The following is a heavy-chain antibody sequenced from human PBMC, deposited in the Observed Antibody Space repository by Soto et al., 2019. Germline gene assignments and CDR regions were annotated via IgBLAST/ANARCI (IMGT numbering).Heavy chain of an antibody. D-gene: IGHD6-13*01. CDR1: GGTFSSYT. V-gene: IGHV1-69*02. CDR2: IIPILGIA. J-gene: IGHJ3*02. CDR3: ARARGRKGYSSSWYATYAFDI. Sequence: SVKVSCKASGGTFSSYTISWVRQAPGQGLEWMGRIIPILGIANYAQKFQGRVTITADKSTSTAYMELSSLRSEDTAVYYCARARGRKGYSSSWYATYAFDIWGQGTMVTVSS.